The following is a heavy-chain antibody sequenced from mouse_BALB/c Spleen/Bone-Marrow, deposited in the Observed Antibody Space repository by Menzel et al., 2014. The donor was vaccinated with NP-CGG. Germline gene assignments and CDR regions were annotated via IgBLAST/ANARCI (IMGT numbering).Heavy chain of an antibody. CDR1: GFNIKDTY. Sequence: VQLKESGAELVKPGASAKLSSTASGFNIKDTYMHWVKQRPEQGLEWIGRIDPANGNTKYDPKFQGKATITADTSSNTAYLQLSSLTSEDTAVYYCASLDDYIYWGQGTLVTVSA. D-gene: IGHD2-4*01. J-gene: IGHJ3*01. CDR3: ASLDDYIY. V-gene: IGHV14-3*02. CDR2: IDPANGNT.